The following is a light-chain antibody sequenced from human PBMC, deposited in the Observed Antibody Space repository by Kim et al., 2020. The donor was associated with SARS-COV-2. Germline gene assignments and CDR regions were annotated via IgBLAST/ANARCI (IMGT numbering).Light chain of an antibody. J-gene: IGKJ2*01. V-gene: IGKV3-11*01. CDR2: DAS. Sequence: LSLSPGERPPLACRASQSVSSYLAWYQQKPGQAPRLLIYDASNRATGIPARFSGSGSGTDFTLTISSLEPEDFAVYYCQQRSNWPTFGQGTKLEI. CDR3: QQRSNWPT. CDR1: QSVSSY.